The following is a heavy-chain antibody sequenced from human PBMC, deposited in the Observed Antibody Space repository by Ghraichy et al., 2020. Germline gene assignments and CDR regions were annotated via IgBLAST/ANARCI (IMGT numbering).Heavy chain of an antibody. Sequence: GESLNISCAASGLTVFTNYMTWVRQAPGKGLEWVSIIYNTGTTHYADSVRGRFTISRHHSENSLYLQMNSLRPEDTAIYFCARASFGDTYYGHYYGMDVWGQVTTVTVSS. CDR3: ARASFGDTYYGHYYGMDV. V-gene: IGHV3-53*04. CDR1: GLTVFTNY. D-gene: IGHD1-26*01. J-gene: IGHJ6*02. CDR2: IYNTGTT.